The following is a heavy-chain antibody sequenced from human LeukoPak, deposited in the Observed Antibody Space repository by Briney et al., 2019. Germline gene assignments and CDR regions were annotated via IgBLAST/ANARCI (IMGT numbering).Heavy chain of an antibody. V-gene: IGHV3-30-3*01. CDR3: ARSTWVLFAFGI. CDR1: GFTFSSYA. CDR2: ISYDGSNK. D-gene: IGHD2-8*02. Sequence: PGGSLRLSCAASGFTFSSYAMHWVRQAPGKGLEWVAVISYDGSNKYYADSVKGRFTISRDNSKNTLYLQMNSLRAEDTAVYYCARSTWVLFAFGIWGQGTMVTVSS. J-gene: IGHJ3*02.